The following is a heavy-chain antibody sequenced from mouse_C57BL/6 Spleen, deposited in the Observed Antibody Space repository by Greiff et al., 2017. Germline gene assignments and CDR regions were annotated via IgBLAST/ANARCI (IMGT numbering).Heavy chain of an antibody. CDR1: GYTFTSYC. CDR3: ARSFITTVVDYYAMDY. CDR2: IDPNSGGT. Sequence: QVQLQQPGAELVKPGASVKLSCKASGYTFTSYCMHWVKQRPGRGLEWIGRIDPNSGGTTYNEKFKSKATLTVDKPSSTAYMQLSSRTAEDSAVYYCARSFITTVVDYYAMDYWGQGTSVTVSS. D-gene: IGHD1-1*01. J-gene: IGHJ4*01. V-gene: IGHV1-72*01.